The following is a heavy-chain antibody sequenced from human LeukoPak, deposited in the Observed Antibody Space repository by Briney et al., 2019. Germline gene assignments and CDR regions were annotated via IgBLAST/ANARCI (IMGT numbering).Heavy chain of an antibody. J-gene: IGHJ4*02. V-gene: IGHV3-53*01. CDR3: ARDSGGRGHFDF. D-gene: IGHD3-16*01. Sequence: PGGSLRLSCAASGFTVSSNYMSWVRQAPGKGLEWVSVIYSGGSTYYADSVKGRFTTSRDNSKNTLYLQMNSLRAEGTAVYYCARDSGGRGHFDFWGQGTLVTVSS. CDR1: GFTVSSNY. CDR2: IYSGGST.